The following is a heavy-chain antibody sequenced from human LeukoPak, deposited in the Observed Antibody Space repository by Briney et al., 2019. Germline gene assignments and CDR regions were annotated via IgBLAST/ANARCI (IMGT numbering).Heavy chain of an antibody. V-gene: IGHV3-21*01. J-gene: IGHJ4*02. Sequence: SGGSLRLSCAASGFTFSSYSMNWVRQAPGKGLEWVSSISSSSSYIYYADSVKGRFTISRDNAKNSLYLQMNSLRAEDTAVYYCASNYYDSSGYYYGWGQGTLVTVSS. CDR1: GFTFSSYS. D-gene: IGHD3-22*01. CDR3: ASNYYDSSGYYYG. CDR2: ISSSSSYI.